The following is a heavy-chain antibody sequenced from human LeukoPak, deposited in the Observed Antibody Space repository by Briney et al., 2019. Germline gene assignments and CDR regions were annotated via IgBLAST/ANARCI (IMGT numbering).Heavy chain of an antibody. J-gene: IGHJ6*03. Sequence: GRSLRLSCAASGFTFSSYGIHWVRQAPGKGLEWVAYIQYDVSNEQHADSVKGRFSISRDNSKNILYLHVSSLRAEDTAVYYCAKDRCSNGIGCYYYYMDVWGKGTTVTISS. CDR2: IQYDVSNE. CDR3: AKDRCSNGIGCYYYYMDV. D-gene: IGHD2-8*01. V-gene: IGHV3-30*02. CDR1: GFTFSSYG.